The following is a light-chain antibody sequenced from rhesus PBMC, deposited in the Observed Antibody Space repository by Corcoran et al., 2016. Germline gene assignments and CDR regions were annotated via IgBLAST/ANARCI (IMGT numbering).Light chain of an antibody. CDR1: QSLLDSEDGSTY. V-gene: IGKV2-86*01. J-gene: IGKJ4*01. CDR2: EVS. Sequence: EIVLTQTPLSLPVTPGEPASISCRSSQSLLDSEDGSTYLDWYLQKPGHAPQPLFYEVSTRASGVPDRFSGSGSDTDFTLKISRVEAEDVGVYYCMQYTHIPLTFGGGTKVDLK. CDR3: MQYTHIPLT.